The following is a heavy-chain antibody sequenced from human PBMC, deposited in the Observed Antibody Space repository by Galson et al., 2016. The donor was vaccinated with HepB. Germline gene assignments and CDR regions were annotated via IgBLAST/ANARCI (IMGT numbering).Heavy chain of an antibody. CDR2: IKRDRSQK. CDR1: GFTFSSYW. J-gene: IGHJ3*02. V-gene: IGHV3-7*04. Sequence: SLRLSCAASGFTFSSYWMTWVRQAPGKGLEWVANIKRDRSQKNYVDSVKGRFTISRDNAKNSLYLQMSSLRAEDTAVYYCARDQTHYDTSAYYDDLDIWGQGTMVTVSS. D-gene: IGHD3-22*01. CDR3: ARDQTHYDTSAYYDDLDI.